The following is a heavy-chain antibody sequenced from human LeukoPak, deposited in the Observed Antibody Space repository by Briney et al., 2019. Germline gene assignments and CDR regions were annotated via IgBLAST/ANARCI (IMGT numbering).Heavy chain of an antibody. CDR1: GFTFSDYA. D-gene: IGHD3-10*01. Sequence: PGRSLRLSCAASGFTFSDYAMHWVRQAPGKGLEWVANIKQDGSEKYYVDSVKGRFTISRDNAKNSLYLQMNSLRAEDTAVYYCARASGDGSFDYWGQGTLVTVSS. CDR2: IKQDGSEK. V-gene: IGHV3-7*01. J-gene: IGHJ4*02. CDR3: ARASGDGSFDY.